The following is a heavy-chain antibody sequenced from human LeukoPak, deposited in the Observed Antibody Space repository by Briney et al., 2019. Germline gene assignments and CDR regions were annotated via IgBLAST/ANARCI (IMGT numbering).Heavy chain of an antibody. D-gene: IGHD1-1*01. CDR3: ARALEGDYLDY. J-gene: IGHJ4*02. CDR2: IYHSGSI. Sequence: LRLSCAASGFTFSDYYMSWIRQAPGKGLEWIGYIYHSGSIYYNPSLKSRVTISVDRSKNQFSLKLSSVTAADTAVYYCARALEGDYLDYWGQGTLVTVSS. CDR1: GFTFSDYY. V-gene: IGHV4-30-2*01.